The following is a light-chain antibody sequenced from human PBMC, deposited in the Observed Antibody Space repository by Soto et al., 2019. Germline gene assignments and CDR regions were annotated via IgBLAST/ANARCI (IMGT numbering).Light chain of an antibody. J-gene: IGKJ4*01. CDR1: QSVSSY. CDR2: DAS. CDR3: HQRINWPLA. V-gene: IGKV3-11*01. Sequence: EIVLTQSPATLSLSPGERATLSCRASQSVSSYLAWYQQKPGQAPRLLIYDASNRATDIPARFSGSGSGTEFTLTISSLEPDDFAVYYCHQRINWPLAFGGGTKVEIK.